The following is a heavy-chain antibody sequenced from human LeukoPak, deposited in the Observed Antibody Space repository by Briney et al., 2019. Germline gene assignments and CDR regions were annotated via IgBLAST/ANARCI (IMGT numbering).Heavy chain of an antibody. CDR2: VRAYNGNT. V-gene: IGHV1-18*01. D-gene: IGHD5-18*01. Sequence: ASVKVSCKASVYTFTSHGISWVRQAPGQGMEWIGWVRAYNGNTHYAENHQGRDNMTTDASASTVYMDLMSLSSDDTAVYYCARDRRGYSYGPRVTFDYWGQGTPVTVSS. CDR3: ARDRRGYSYGPRVTFDY. CDR1: VYTFTSHG. J-gene: IGHJ4*02.